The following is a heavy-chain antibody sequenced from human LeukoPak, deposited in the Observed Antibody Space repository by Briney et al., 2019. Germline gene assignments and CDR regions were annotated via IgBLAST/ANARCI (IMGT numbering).Heavy chain of an antibody. CDR1: GGSISSYY. CDR2: INHSGRT. D-gene: IGHD3-10*01. V-gene: IGHV4-34*01. J-gene: IGHJ4*02. Sequence: SETLSLTCTVSGGSISSYYWNWIRQPPGEGLEWIGEINHSGRTNYNPSLKSRVTISVDTSKKQFSLKLSSVTAADTAVYYCARGVDYYGVWGQGTLVTVSS. CDR3: ARGVDYYGV.